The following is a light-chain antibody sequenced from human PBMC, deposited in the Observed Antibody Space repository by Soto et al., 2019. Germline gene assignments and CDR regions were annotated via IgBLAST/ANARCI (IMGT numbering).Light chain of an antibody. V-gene: IGKV1-39*01. CDR2: AAS. CDR3: QQSYSTPRT. Sequence: DIQMTQSPSSLSASVGDRVTITSRASQSISSYLNWYQQKPGKAPKLLIYAASSLQSGVPSRFSGSGSGTDFTLTISSLQFEDFATYHCQQSYSTPRTFGQGTKLEIK. J-gene: IGKJ2*01. CDR1: QSISSY.